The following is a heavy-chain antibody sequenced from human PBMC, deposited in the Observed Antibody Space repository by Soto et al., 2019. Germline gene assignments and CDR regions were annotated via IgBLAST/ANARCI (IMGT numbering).Heavy chain of an antibody. Sequence: SGPTLVNPTQTLTLTCTFSGISLSTSGVGTGWIRQPPGKALEWLALIYWDDDKRYSPSLKSRLTITKDTSKNQVVLTMTNMDPVDTATYYCAHTAMKVRTLNYIDYWGQGTLVTVSS. CDR2: IYWDDDK. V-gene: IGHV2-5*02. CDR3: AHTAMKVRTLNYIDY. D-gene: IGHD3-22*01. CDR1: GISLSTSGVG. J-gene: IGHJ4*02.